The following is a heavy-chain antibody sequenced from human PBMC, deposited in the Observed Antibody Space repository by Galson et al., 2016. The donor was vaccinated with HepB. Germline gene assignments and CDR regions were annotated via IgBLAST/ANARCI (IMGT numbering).Heavy chain of an antibody. Sequence: SLRLSCAASGFSFSTYSMDWVRQVPGKGLEWVSNISTSGSDIDYADSVKGRFTISRDNAKNSLYLQLNSLRDEDTAVYYCARGCPETTYYYYMDVWGKGTTVAVSS. CDR1: GFSFSTYS. CDR3: ARGCPETTYYYYMDV. J-gene: IGHJ6*03. D-gene: IGHD1-7*01. CDR2: ISTSGSDI. V-gene: IGHV3-48*02.